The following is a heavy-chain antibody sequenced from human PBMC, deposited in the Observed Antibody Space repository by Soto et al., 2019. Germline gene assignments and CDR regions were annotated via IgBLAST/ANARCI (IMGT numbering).Heavy chain of an antibody. CDR3: AKDGYYGSGSYYNTPGGMDV. V-gene: IGHV3-23*01. D-gene: IGHD3-10*01. J-gene: IGHJ6*02. CDR1: GXTFSSYA. CDR2: ISGSGGST. Sequence: LRLSCAASGXTFSSYAMSWVRQAPGKGLEWVSAISGSGGSTYYADSVKGRFTISRDNSKNTLYLQMNSLRAEGTAVYYCAKDGYYGSGSYYNTPGGMDVWGQGTTVTVSS.